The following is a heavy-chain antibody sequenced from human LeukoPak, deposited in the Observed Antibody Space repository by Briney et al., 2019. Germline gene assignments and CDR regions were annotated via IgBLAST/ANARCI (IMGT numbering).Heavy chain of an antibody. Sequence: GASVKVSCKASGYTFTSYGISWVRQAPGQGLEWMGWISAYNGNTNYAQKLQGRVTMTTDTSTSTAYMELRSLRSDDTAVYYCAREADYYGSGSYWFDPWGQGTLVTVSS. CDR1: GYTFTSYG. CDR3: AREADYYGSGSYWFDP. V-gene: IGHV1-18*01. CDR2: ISAYNGNT. J-gene: IGHJ5*02. D-gene: IGHD3-10*01.